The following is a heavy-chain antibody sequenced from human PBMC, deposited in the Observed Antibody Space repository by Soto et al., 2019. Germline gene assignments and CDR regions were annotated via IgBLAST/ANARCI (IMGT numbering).Heavy chain of an antibody. V-gene: IGHV1-69*12. CDR2: IIPIFGTA. J-gene: IGHJ4*02. D-gene: IGHD4-4*01. CDR3: ARDGGVYDYSPFDY. Sequence: QVQLVQSGAEVKKPGSSVKVSCKASGGTFSSYAISWVRQAPGQGLEWMGGIIPIFGTADYAQKFQGRVTITADESTSTAYMEMSSLRSEDTAVYYCARDGGVYDYSPFDYWGQGSLVTVSS. CDR1: GGTFSSYA.